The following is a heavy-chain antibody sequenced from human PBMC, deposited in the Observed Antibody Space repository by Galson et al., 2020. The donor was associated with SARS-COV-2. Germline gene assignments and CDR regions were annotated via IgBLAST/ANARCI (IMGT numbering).Heavy chain of an antibody. V-gene: IGHV3-30*18. CDR1: GFTFSNYG. Sequence: SLRLSCAASGFTFSNYGIHWVRQAPGKGLEWVAVISYDGSNKYYGDSVKGRFTISRDNSKNTLYLQMNSLRAEDTAVYYCAKDRRFGSGSPYYFDFWGQGTLVTVSS. J-gene: IGHJ4*02. CDR3: AKDRRFGSGSPYYFDF. D-gene: IGHD3-10*01. CDR2: ISYDGSNK.